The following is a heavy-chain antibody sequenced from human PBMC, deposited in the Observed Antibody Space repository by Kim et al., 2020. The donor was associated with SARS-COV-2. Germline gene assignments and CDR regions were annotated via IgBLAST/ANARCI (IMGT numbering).Heavy chain of an antibody. J-gene: IGHJ4*02. V-gene: IGHV3-7*01. D-gene: IGHD6-6*01. CDR1: GLAFNNNW. Sequence: GGSLRLSCAASGLAFNNNWMSWLRQTPGKGPEWVAHIKPDGSETYYGDSVKSRFTISRDNTKNSLFLQMNGLKVEDTAVYHCARPSITEGVDYWGQGTLVTVSS. CDR2: IKPDGSET. CDR3: ARPSITEGVDY.